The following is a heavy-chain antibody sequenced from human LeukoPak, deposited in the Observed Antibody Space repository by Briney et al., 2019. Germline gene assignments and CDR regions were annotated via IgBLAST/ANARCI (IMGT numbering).Heavy chain of an antibody. CDR3: ASSLAYCGGDCFDAFDI. CDR1: GGSIGSYY. J-gene: IGHJ3*02. D-gene: IGHD2-21*02. CDR2: IHYSGST. Sequence: SETLSLTCTVSGGSIGSYYWSWVRQPPGKGLEWLAYIHYSGSTNYNPSLKSRVTISVDTSKNQFSLKLSSVTAADTAVYYCASSLAYCGGDCFDAFDIWGQGTMVTVSS. V-gene: IGHV4-59*01.